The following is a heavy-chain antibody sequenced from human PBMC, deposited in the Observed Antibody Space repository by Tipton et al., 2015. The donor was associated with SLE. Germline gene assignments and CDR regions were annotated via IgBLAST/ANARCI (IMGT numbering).Heavy chain of an antibody. J-gene: IGHJ4*02. CDR1: GGSVSSGSYY. CDR3: ARGGRPDSSGYFPFDY. Sequence: TLSLTCTVSGGSVSSGSYYWSWIRQPPGKGLEWIGYIYYSGSTNYNPSLKSRVTISVDKSKNQFSLKLSSVTAADTAVYYCARGGRPDSSGYFPFDYWGQGTLVTVSS. V-gene: IGHV4-61*01. D-gene: IGHD3-22*01. CDR2: IYYSGST.